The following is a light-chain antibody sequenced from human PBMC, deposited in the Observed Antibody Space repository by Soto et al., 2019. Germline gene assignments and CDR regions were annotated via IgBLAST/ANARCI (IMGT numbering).Light chain of an antibody. CDR1: QSVASN. V-gene: IGKV3-15*01. CDR3: QQYHNWPPQYT. Sequence: EIVMTQSPASLSVSPGDGATLSSWASQSVASNVAWYQQKPGQGPRLLIHGASTRAAGVPARFSGSGSGTDFTLTISSLQSEDFAVYYCQQYHNWPPQYTFGQGTKLQIK. CDR2: GAS. J-gene: IGKJ2*01.